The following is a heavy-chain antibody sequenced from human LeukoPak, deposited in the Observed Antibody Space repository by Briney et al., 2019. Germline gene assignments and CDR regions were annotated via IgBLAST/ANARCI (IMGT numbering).Heavy chain of an antibody. J-gene: IGHJ2*01. V-gene: IGHV4-38-2*02. D-gene: IGHD7-27*01. Sequence: KPSETLSLTCTVSGYSISSGYYWGWIRQPPGKGLEWIGSIYHSGSTYYNPSLKSRVTISVDTSKNQFSLKLSSVTAADTAVYYCARSRLVTGDRDFDLWGRGTLVTVSS. CDR3: ARSRLVTGDRDFDL. CDR1: GYSISSGYY. CDR2: IYHSGST.